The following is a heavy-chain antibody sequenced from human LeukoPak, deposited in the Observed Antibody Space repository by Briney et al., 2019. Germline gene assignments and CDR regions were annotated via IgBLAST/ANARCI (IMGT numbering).Heavy chain of an antibody. CDR1: GGSFSTYY. CDR3: ARHGLGRGVYITRQYNYYMDV. Sequence: SETLSLTCAVYGGSFSTYYWSWVRQPPGSGLEWIGEINHSGGTNYNPSLKSRVTVSIDTSKNQFSLKLSSLTAADTATYFCARHGLGRGVYITRQYNYYMDVWGTGTTVIVSS. D-gene: IGHD3-10*01. CDR2: INHSGGT. V-gene: IGHV4-34*01. J-gene: IGHJ6*04.